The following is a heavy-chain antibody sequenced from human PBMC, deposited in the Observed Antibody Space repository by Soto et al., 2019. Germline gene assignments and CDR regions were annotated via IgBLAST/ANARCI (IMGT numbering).Heavy chain of an antibody. D-gene: IGHD1-1*01. CDR1: GGSITTGGRY. V-gene: IGHV4-31*02. Sequence: QVRLQEWGPGLVKPSQTLSLKCSVSGGSITTGGRYWSWIRQLPGKGLEWIGDIYYSGNTYYNASLKSRVTISVEAAKNQFYLILSSVTAADTAVYYCAQDLVFTGRDGFDIWGQGRLVTVSS. J-gene: IGHJ3*02. CDR3: AQDLVFTGRDGFDI. CDR2: IYYSGNT.